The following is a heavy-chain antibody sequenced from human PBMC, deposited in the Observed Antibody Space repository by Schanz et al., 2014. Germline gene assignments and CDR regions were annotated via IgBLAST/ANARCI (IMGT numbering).Heavy chain of an antibody. Sequence: QVQLVQSGYELQKPGASVKVSCKASGYTFTRYGINWVRQAPGQGLEWMGWINTNTGSPAYAQGLTGQFVFSLDTSVSTAYLQITSLKAEDTAVYYCARNHYDILTGYYFGFDYWGQGTLVTVSS. CDR3: ARNHYDILTGYYFGFDY. CDR2: INTNTGSP. CDR1: GYTFTRYG. D-gene: IGHD3-9*01. V-gene: IGHV7-4-1*02. J-gene: IGHJ4*02.